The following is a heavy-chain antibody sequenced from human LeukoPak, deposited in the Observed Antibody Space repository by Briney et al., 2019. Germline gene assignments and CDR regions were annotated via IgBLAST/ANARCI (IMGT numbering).Heavy chain of an antibody. D-gene: IGHD5-24*01. J-gene: IGHJ4*02. Sequence: GGSLRLSCAASGFTFDDYAMHWVRQAPGKGLEWVSGISWYSGSIGYADSVKGRFTISRDNAKNSLYLQMNSLRAEDTALYYCAKDRTVMATKYYFDYWGQGTLVTVSS. CDR2: ISWYSGSI. V-gene: IGHV3-9*01. CDR3: AKDRTVMATKYYFDY. CDR1: GFTFDDYA.